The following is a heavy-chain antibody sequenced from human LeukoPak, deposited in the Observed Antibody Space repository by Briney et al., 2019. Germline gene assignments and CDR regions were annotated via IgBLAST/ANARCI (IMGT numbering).Heavy chain of an antibody. J-gene: IGHJ5*02. CDR1: GYSISSGYY. V-gene: IGHV4-38-2*02. CDR3: AGQRITTVRGVIRGNWFDP. CDR2: IYHSGST. D-gene: IGHD3-10*01. Sequence: SETLSLTCTVSGYSISSGYYWGWIRQPPGKGLEWIGSIYHSGSTYYNPSLKSRVTISVDTSKNQFSLKLSSVTAADTAVYYCAGQRITTVRGVIRGNWFDPWGQGTLVTVSS.